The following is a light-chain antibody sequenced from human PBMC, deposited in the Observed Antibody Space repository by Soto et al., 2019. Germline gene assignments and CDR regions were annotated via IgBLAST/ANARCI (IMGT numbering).Light chain of an antibody. J-gene: IGLJ1*01. CDR3: SSYTSSSIYV. V-gene: IGLV2-14*01. CDR2: EVS. CDR1: SSDVGGYNY. Sequence: HSALTQPASVSGSPGQSITISCTGTSSDVGGYNYVSWYQQHPGKAPKLMIYEVSNRPSGVSTRFSGSKSGNTASLTISGLQAEDEADYYCSSYTSSSIYVFGIGTKLTVL.